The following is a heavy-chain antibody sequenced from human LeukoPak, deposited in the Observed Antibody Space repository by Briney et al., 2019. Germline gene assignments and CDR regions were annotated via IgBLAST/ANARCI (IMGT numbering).Heavy chain of an antibody. CDR1: GFTYSNYW. V-gene: IGHV3-7*01. J-gene: IGHJ4*02. D-gene: IGHD1-14*01. Sequence: GGSLRLSCAASGFTYSNYWMIWIRQAPGKGLEWAAHIKEDGTDKYYVDSVKGRFTISRDNAENSLYLQMNSLRAEDTDVYYCARNAGYNRFVYWGQGTLVTVSS. CDR2: IKEDGTDK. CDR3: ARNAGYNRFVY.